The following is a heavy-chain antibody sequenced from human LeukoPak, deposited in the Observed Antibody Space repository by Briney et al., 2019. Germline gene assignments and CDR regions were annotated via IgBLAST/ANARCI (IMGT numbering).Heavy chain of an antibody. D-gene: IGHD3-10*01. V-gene: IGHV4-59*01. CDR3: ARYGSGSYRQFDF. J-gene: IGHJ4*02. CDR1: DGSISSNY. CDR2: IYSSGST. Sequence: SETLSLTCTVSDGSISSNYWSWIRQPPGKGLEWIGYIYSSGSTNYNPSLKGRVTMSLDTSKNQFSLKLSSVTAADTAVYYCARYGSGSYRQFDFWGQGTLVTVSS.